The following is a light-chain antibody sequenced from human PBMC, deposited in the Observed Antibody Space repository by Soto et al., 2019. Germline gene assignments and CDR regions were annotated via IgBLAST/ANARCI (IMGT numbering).Light chain of an antibody. CDR2: GAS. Sequence: EIVLTQSPGTLSLSPGERATLSCRARQSVSSSYLAWYQQKPGQAPRLLIYGASSRATGIPDRFSGSGSGTDFTLTISRLEPEDFAVYYCQQYGSSPGTFGQATKLEIK. CDR3: QQYGSSPGT. CDR1: QSVSSSY. V-gene: IGKV3-20*01. J-gene: IGKJ2*01.